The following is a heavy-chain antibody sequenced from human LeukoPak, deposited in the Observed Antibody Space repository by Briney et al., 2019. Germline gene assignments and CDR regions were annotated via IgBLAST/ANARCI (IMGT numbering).Heavy chain of an antibody. D-gene: IGHD3-10*02. J-gene: IGHJ6*04. CDR3: AELGITMIGGV. CDR1: GFTFSSYW. Sequence: GGSLRLSCAASGFTFSSYWMTWVRQAPGKGLEWVADIKQDGSEKYYVDSVKGRFTISRDNAKNSLYLQMNSLRAEDTAVYYCAELGITMIGGVWGKGTTVTISS. CDR2: IKQDGSEK. V-gene: IGHV3-7*01.